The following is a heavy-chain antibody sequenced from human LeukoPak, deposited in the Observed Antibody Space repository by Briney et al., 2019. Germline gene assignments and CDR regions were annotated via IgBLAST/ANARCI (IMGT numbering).Heavy chain of an antibody. J-gene: IGHJ4*02. CDR2: IYTSGST. V-gene: IGHV4-4*09. CDR1: GGSISSYY. Sequence: SETLSLTCTVSGGSISSYYWSWIRQPPGKGLEWIGYIYTSGSTNYNPSLKSRVTISVDTSKNQFSLKLSSVTAADTAVYYCVQGAVATMDDYFDYWGQGTLVTVSS. D-gene: IGHD5-12*01. CDR3: VQGAVATMDDYFDY.